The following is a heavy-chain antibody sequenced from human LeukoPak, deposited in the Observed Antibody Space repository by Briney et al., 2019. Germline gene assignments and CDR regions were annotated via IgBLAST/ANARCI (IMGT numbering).Heavy chain of an antibody. CDR2: ITDDGGTT. D-gene: IGHD3-22*01. J-gene: IGHJ4*02. CDR3: ANSREYDSVDY. CDR1: GFTFSGYA. Sequence: PGGSLRLSCAASGFTFSGYAMSWVRQAPGKGLEWVSSITDDGGTTYYADSVKGRFTISRDNPRSTLYLQMNSLRAEDTATYYCANSREYDSVDYWGQGTLVTVSS. V-gene: IGHV3-23*01.